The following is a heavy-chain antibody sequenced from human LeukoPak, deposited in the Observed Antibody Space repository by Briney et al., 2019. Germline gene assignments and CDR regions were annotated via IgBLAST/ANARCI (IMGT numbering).Heavy chain of an antibody. J-gene: IGHJ4*02. D-gene: IGHD1-1*01. V-gene: IGHV3-23*01. CDR3: AKASCVSNADAVL. CDR1: GFTFSSYA. CDR2: LSDSGDT. Sequence: PGGSLTLSCAASGFTFSSYAMSWVREAPARGLEWVSSLSDSGDTVYADSVKCRFTLSRDDSRNTVYLQLNNLRVEDTAVYYCAKASCVSNADAVLWGQGTVVTVSS.